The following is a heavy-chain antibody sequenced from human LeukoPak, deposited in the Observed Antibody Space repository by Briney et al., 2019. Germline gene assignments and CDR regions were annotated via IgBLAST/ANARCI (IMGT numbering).Heavy chain of an antibody. Sequence: GASVKVSCKASGYTFTGYYIHWVRQAPGQGLEWMGWINPNSGGTNYAQKFQGRVTMTRDTSISTAYMELSRLRSDDTAVYYCARGFGGDLRFYYFDYWGQGTLVTVSS. V-gene: IGHV1-2*02. J-gene: IGHJ4*02. D-gene: IGHD3-3*01. CDR3: ARGFGGDLRFYYFDY. CDR2: INPNSGGT. CDR1: GYTFTGYY.